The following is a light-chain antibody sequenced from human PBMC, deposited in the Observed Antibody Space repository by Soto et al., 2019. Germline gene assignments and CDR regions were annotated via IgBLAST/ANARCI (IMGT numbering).Light chain of an antibody. CDR1: VGL. CDR2: DDT. V-gene: IGLV2-14*02. Sequence: QSALTQPASVSGSPGQSITISCTGTVGLVSWYQQHPGKVPKLIIYDDTKRPSGVSFRFSGSKSANTASLTISGLQTEDEADYYCLSHTTRRIYVFGPGTKVTVL. J-gene: IGLJ1*01. CDR3: LSHTTRRIYV.